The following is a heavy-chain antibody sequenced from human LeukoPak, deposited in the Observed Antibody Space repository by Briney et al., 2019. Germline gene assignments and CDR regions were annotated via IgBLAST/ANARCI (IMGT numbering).Heavy chain of an antibody. D-gene: IGHD3-10*02. CDR1: GGTFSSYA. V-gene: IGHV1-69*05. Sequence: GSSVKVSCKASGGTFSSYAISWVRQAPGQGLEWMGGIIPIFGTANYAQKFQGRVTITTDESTSTAYMELSSLRSEDTAVYYCARACSGVYTTRGYYYYYYMDVWGKGTTVTVSS. CDR3: ARACSGVYTTRGYYYYYYMDV. J-gene: IGHJ6*03. CDR2: IIPIFGTA.